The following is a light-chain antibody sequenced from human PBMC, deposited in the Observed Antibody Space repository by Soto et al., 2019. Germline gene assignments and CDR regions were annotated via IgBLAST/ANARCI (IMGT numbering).Light chain of an antibody. CDR1: QSISSY. V-gene: IGKV1-39*01. J-gene: IGKJ1*01. Sequence: DIQMTQSPSSLSASVGDRVTITCRASQSISSYLNWYQQKPGKAPKLLIYAASSLQSGVPSRFSGSGSGTDFTLTISCLQPEDFATYYCQQSHSTPLTFGQGTRWIS. CDR3: QQSHSTPLT. CDR2: AAS.